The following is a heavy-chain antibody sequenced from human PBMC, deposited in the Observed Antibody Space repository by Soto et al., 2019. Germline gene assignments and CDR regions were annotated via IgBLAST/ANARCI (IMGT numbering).Heavy chain of an antibody. D-gene: IGHD2-21*02. V-gene: IGHV4-59*01. Sequence: QVRLQESGPGLVKPSETLSLTCTVSGASISRYYWSWIRQSPGKGLEWIGYLYNTGSTIYNPSLKSRVTIFVDASKNQFSLKMNSVTAADTAVYYCARDLWGYCGGDCYPLDVWGQGTTVTVSS. CDR1: GASISRYY. CDR3: ARDLWGYCGGDCYPLDV. CDR2: LYNTGST. J-gene: IGHJ6*02.